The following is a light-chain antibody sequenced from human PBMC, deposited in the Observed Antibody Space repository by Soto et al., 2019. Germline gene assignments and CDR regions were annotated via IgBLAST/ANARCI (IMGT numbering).Light chain of an antibody. J-gene: IGKJ1*01. CDR2: GAS. CDR3: HQYNHWLTWT. Sequence: ELVMTQSPATLFLSPGERATLSCRASQSLSSNLARYQQKPGQAPRLLIYGASTRATGIPARFSGSGSGTEFTLTISSLQSEDFAVYYCHQYNHWLTWTFGQGTKVDIK. CDR1: QSLSSN. V-gene: IGKV3-15*01.